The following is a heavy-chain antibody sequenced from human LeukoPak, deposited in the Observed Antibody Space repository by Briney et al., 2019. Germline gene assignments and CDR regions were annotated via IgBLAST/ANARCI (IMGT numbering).Heavy chain of an antibody. D-gene: IGHD3-9*01. Sequence: ASVKVSCKASGGTFSSYAISWVRQAPGQGLEWMGIINPSGGSTSYAQKFQGRVTMTRDTSTSTVYMELSSLRSEDTAVYYCARGSKERVLRYFDWLSPDAFDIWGQGTMVTVSS. J-gene: IGHJ3*02. V-gene: IGHV1-46*01. CDR3: ARGSKERVLRYFDWLSPDAFDI. CDR2: INPSGGST. CDR1: GGTFSSYA.